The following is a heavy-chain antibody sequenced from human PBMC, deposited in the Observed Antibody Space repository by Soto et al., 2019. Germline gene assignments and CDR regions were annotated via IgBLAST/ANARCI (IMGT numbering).Heavy chain of an antibody. D-gene: IGHD4-17*01. J-gene: IGHJ4*02. CDR1: GGSISSGGYS. CDR2: IYHSGST. V-gene: IGHV4-30-2*05. Sequence: SETLSLTCAVSGGSISSGGYSWSWIRQPPGRGLEWIGYIYHSGSTFYNPSLKSRVTISRDTSKNQFSLKLSSVTAADTAVYYCAREGVDYGIDYWGQGTLVTVSS. CDR3: AREGVDYGIDY.